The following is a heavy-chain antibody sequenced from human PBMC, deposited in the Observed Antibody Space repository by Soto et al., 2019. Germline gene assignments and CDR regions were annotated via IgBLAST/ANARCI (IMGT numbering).Heavy chain of an antibody. CDR1: GGTFSSYA. Sequence: ASVKVSCKASGGTFSSYAISWVRQAPGQGLEWMGGIIPIFGTANYAQKFQGRVTITADESTSTAYMELSSLRSEDTAVYYCASDPVDTAMDYGDYYYYYGMDVWGQGTTVTVSS. D-gene: IGHD5-18*01. V-gene: IGHV1-69*13. CDR3: ASDPVDTAMDYGDYYYYYGMDV. J-gene: IGHJ6*02. CDR2: IIPIFGTA.